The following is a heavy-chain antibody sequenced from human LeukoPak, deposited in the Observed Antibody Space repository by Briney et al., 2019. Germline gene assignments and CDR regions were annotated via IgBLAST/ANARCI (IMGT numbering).Heavy chain of an antibody. V-gene: IGHV1-18*01. CDR1: GYTFTSYG. Sequence: ASVKVSCKASGYTFTSYGISWVRQAPGQGLEWMGWISAYNGNTNYAQKLQGRVTMTTDTSTSTAYMELRSLRSDDTAVYYCARDLFENSYDSSSGYYSRTLDYWGQGTLVTVSS. CDR3: ARDLFENSYDSSSGYYSRTLDY. CDR2: ISAYNGNT. J-gene: IGHJ4*02. D-gene: IGHD3-22*01.